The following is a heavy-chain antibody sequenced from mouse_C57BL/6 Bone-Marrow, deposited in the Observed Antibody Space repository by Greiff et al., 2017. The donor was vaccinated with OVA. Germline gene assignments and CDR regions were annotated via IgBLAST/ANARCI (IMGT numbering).Heavy chain of an antibody. CDR1: GFTFSSYG. J-gene: IGHJ2*01. V-gene: IGHV5-6*02. D-gene: IGHD1-1*01. CDR3: ASHGDYGSFFDY. CDR2: ISSGGSYT. Sequence: EVKLVESGGDLVKPGGSLKLSCAASGFTFSSYGMSWVRQTPDKRLEWVATISSGGSYTYYPDSVKGRFTISRDNAKNTLYLQMSSLKSEDTAMYYCASHGDYGSFFDYWGQGTTLTVSS.